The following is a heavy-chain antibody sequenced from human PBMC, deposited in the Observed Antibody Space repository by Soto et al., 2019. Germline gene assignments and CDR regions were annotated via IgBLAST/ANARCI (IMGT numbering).Heavy chain of an antibody. CDR1: GYTFTSYY. V-gene: IGHV1-46*03. D-gene: IGHD6-13*01. CDR2: INPSGGST. J-gene: IGHJ3*02. CDR3: ARAAHRGSSGWYDAFDI. Sequence: ASVKVSCKASGYTFTSYYMHWLRQAPGQGLEWMGIINPSGGSTSYAQKFQGRVTMTRDTSTSTVYMELSSLRSEDTAVYYCARAAHRGSSGWYDAFDIWGQGTMVTVSS.